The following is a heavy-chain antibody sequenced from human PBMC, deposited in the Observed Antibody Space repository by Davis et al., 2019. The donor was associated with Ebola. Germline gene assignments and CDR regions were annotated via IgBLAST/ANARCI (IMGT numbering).Heavy chain of an antibody. J-gene: IGHJ6*02. CDR2: ISYNGSNK. CDR3: AKSVYDPPDV. V-gene: IGHV3-30*18. CDR1: GFTFSSYG. D-gene: IGHD5/OR15-5a*01. Sequence: GGSLRLSCAASGFTFSSYGMHWVRQAPGKGLEWVAVISYNGSNKYYADSVKGRFTISRDNSKNTLYLQMNSLRAEDTAVYYCAKSVYDPPDVWGQGTTVTVSS.